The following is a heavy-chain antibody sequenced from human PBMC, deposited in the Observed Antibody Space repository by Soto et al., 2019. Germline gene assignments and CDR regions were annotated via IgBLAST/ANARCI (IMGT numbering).Heavy chain of an antibody. J-gene: IGHJ4*02. D-gene: IGHD4-4*01. CDR1: GGTFSSYT. CDR3: ARSGHYSPEPGSNYFDY. V-gene: IGHV1-69*02. CDR2: IIPILGIA. Sequence: QVQLVQSGAEVKKPGSSVKVSCKASGGTFSSYTISWVRQAPGQGLEWMGRIIPILGIANYAQKFKGRVTITADKSTSTAYMELSSLRSEDTAVYYGARSGHYSPEPGSNYFDYWGQGTLVTVSS.